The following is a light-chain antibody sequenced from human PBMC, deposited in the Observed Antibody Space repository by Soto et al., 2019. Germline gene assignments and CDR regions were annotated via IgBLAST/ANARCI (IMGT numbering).Light chain of an antibody. J-gene: IGKJ5*01. Sequence: EIVLTQSPGIMSLSPRERATFYCMASQSVSSGSLAWHQQKPGQAPRLLIYDATRRATGIPDRFSASGSGTDFTLTISRVEPEDFAVYYCQQYGGTPRITFGQGTRLEI. CDR2: DAT. CDR3: QQYGGTPRIT. V-gene: IGKV3-20*01. CDR1: QSVSSGS.